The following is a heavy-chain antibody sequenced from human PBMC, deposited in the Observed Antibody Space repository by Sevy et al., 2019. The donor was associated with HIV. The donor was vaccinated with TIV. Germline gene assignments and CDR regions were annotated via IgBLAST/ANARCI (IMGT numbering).Heavy chain of an antibody. CDR1: GFTFSSYS. Sequence: GGSLRLSCAASGFTFSSYSMNWVRQAPGKGLEWVSSISSSSSYIYYADSVKGRFTISRENAKNSLYLQMNSLRVEDTAVYYCASDVPPIMITFGGVAGYYYYGMDVWGQGTTVTVSS. D-gene: IGHD3-16*01. J-gene: IGHJ6*02. CDR3: ASDVPPIMITFGGVAGYYYYGMDV. CDR2: ISSSSSYI. V-gene: IGHV3-21*01.